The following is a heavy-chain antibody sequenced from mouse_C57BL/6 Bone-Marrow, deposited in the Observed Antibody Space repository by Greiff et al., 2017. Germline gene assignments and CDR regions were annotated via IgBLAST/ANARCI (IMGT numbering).Heavy chain of an antibody. V-gene: IGHV1-52*01. Sequence: VKLQQPGAELVRPGSSVKLSCKASGYTFTSYWMHWVKQRPIQGLEWIGNIDPSDSETHYNQKFKDKATLTVDKSSSTAYMQLSSLTSEDSAVYYCARRHYGSSYSYYFDYWGQGTTLTVSS. D-gene: IGHD1-1*01. CDR3: ARRHYGSSYSYYFDY. CDR1: GYTFTSYW. J-gene: IGHJ2*01. CDR2: IDPSDSET.